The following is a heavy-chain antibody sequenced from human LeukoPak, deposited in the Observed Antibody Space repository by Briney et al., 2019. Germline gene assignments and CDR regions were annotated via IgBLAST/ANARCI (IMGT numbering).Heavy chain of an antibody. Sequence: ASVKVSCKASGYTFTSYAMHWVRQAPGQRLEWMGWINAGKGNTKYSQKFQGRVTMTTDTSTSTAYMELRSLRSDDTAVYYCARSGYDYYYYGMDVWGQGTTVTVSS. D-gene: IGHD5-12*01. V-gene: IGHV1-3*01. J-gene: IGHJ6*02. CDR2: INAGKGNT. CDR3: ARSGYDYYYYGMDV. CDR1: GYTFTSYA.